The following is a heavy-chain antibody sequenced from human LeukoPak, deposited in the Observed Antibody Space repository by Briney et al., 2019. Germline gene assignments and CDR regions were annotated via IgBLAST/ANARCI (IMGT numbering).Heavy chain of an antibody. D-gene: IGHD3-22*01. Sequence: SETLSLTCTVSGGSISSYYWSWIRQPPGKGLEWIAYIYYSGSTNYNPSLKSRVTISVDTSKNQFSLKLSSVTAADTAVYYCASTDYYDSSGYYYGMDVWGQGTTVTVSS. CDR2: IYYSGST. CDR3: ASTDYYDSSGYYYGMDV. V-gene: IGHV4-59*01. J-gene: IGHJ6*02. CDR1: GGSISSYY.